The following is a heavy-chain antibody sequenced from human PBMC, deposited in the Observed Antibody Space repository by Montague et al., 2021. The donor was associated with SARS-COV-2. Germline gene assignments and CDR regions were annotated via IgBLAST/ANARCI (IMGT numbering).Heavy chain of an antibody. CDR1: GGSFSRYY. V-gene: IGHV4-34*01. J-gene: IGHJ6*03. CDR3: ARLGDGIVPSPILGLGPYYSFYCMDV. CDR2: ISQSGNT. D-gene: IGHD2-2*02. Sequence: SETLSLTCAVSGGSFSRYYWSWIRQPPGKGLERIGEISQSGNTKYNPSLQIRVRISLDTSRNQFSWKVSSVTAADTAIYYCARLGDGIVPSPILGLGPYYSFYCMDVWGRGTTVTVSS.